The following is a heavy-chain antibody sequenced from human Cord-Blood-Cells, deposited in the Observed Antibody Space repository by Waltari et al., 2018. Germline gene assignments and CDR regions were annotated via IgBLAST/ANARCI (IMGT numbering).Heavy chain of an antibody. D-gene: IGHD6-6*01. J-gene: IGHJ4*02. Sequence: QVQLVQSGAEVKKPGASVKVSCKASGYTFTGYYMHWVRQAPGQGLEWMVWMNPTRGGTNYAQKFQGRFTVTRDTSISPAYMGLSRLRSDDTAVYYCVRPHQAARRWDFDYWGQGTLVTVSS. CDR1: GYTFTGYY. CDR3: VRPHQAARRWDFDY. V-gene: IGHV1-2*02. CDR2: MNPTRGGT.